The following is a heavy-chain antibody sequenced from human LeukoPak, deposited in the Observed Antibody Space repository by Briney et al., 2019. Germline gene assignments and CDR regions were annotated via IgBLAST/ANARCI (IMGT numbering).Heavy chain of an antibody. J-gene: IGHJ3*02. CDR2: ISGSDSST. D-gene: IGHD2-21*02. CDR3: AKGRGDSAYDAFDI. Sequence: GGSLRLSCAASGFTFNNYAMGWVRQAPGKGLEWVSSISGSDSSTYYADSVKGRFTISRDTSKNSLYLLMSSLRADDTAVFYCAKGRGDSAYDAFDIWGQGTMVTVSS. CDR1: GFTFNNYA. V-gene: IGHV3-23*01.